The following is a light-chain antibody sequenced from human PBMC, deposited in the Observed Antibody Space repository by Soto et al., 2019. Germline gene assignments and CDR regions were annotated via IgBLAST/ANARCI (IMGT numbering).Light chain of an antibody. CDR1: SSDVGGYNY. CDR3: SSNTRSIL. CDR2: DVS. J-gene: IGLJ2*01. Sequence: QSALTQPASVSGSPGQSITISCTGTSSDVGGYNYVSWYQQHPGKAPKLMIYDVSNRPSGVSNRFSGSKSGNTASLTISGLQAEDEAHYYCSSNTRSILFGGGTKLTVL. V-gene: IGLV2-14*01.